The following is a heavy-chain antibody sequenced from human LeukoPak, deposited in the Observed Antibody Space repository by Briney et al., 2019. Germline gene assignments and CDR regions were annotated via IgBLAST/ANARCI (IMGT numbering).Heavy chain of an antibody. D-gene: IGHD3-22*01. Sequence: GGSLRLSCAASGFTFSSYWMSWVRQAPGKGLKWGANIKQDGSEKYYVDSVKGRFTIARDNAKNSLSLQMNSLRAEDTAVYYCARDPYDSSWGLCYFDYWGQGNLVTVSS. V-gene: IGHV3-7*04. CDR3: ARDPYDSSWGLCYFDY. CDR1: GFTFSSYW. CDR2: IKQDGSEK. J-gene: IGHJ4*02.